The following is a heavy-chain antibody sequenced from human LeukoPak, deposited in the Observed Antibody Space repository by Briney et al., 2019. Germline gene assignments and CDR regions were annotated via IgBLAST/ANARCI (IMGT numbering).Heavy chain of an antibody. CDR3: AKVGPGSGWSRPKDDAFDI. CDR2: ISGSGGST. V-gene: IGHV3-23*01. D-gene: IGHD6-19*01. Sequence: SGGSLRLSCAASGFTFSSYAMSWVRQAPGKGLEWVSAISGSGGSTYYADSVKGRFTISRDNSKNTLYLQMNSLRAEDTAVYYCAKVGPGSGWSRPKDDAFDIWGQGTMVTVSS. CDR1: GFTFSSYA. J-gene: IGHJ3*02.